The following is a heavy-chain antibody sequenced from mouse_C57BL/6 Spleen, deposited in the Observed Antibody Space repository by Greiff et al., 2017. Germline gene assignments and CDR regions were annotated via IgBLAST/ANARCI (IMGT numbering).Heavy chain of an antibody. D-gene: IGHD2-2*01. Sequence: VKVVESGPGLVQPSQRLSITCTVSGFSLTSYGVHWVRQSPGKGLEWLGVIWSGGSTDYNAAFISRLSISKDNSKSQVFFKMNSLQADDTAIYYCARGGVTTWDYYAMDYWGQGTSVTVSS. CDR2: IWSGGST. CDR1: GFSLTSYG. CDR3: ARGGVTTWDYYAMDY. J-gene: IGHJ4*01. V-gene: IGHV2-2*01.